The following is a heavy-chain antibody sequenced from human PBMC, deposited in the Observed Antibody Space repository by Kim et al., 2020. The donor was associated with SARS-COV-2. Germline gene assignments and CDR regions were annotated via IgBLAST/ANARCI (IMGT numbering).Heavy chain of an antibody. D-gene: IGHD6-13*01. Sequence: SETLSLTCTVSGGSISSYYWSWIRQPPGKGLEWIGYIYYSGSTNYNPSLKSRVTISVDTSKNQFSLKLSSVTAADTAVYYCARSRYSSSWPAGYYYYMDVWGKGTTVTV. V-gene: IGHV4-59*08. CDR2: IYYSGST. CDR3: ARSRYSSSWPAGYYYYMDV. CDR1: GGSISSYY. J-gene: IGHJ6*03.